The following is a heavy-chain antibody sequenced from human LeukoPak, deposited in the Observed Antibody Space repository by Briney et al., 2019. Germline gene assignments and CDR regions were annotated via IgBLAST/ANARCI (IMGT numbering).Heavy chain of an antibody. V-gene: IGHV1-69*13. J-gene: IGHJ5*02. CDR1: GGTFSSYA. D-gene: IGHD6-13*01. Sequence: ASVKVSCKASGGTFSSYAISWVRQAPGQGLEWMGVIIPIFGTANYAQKLQGRVTITADESTSTAYMELSSLRSEDTAVYYCARVVAAAGTEWFDPWGQGTLVTVSS. CDR3: ARVVAAAGTEWFDP. CDR2: IIPIFGTA.